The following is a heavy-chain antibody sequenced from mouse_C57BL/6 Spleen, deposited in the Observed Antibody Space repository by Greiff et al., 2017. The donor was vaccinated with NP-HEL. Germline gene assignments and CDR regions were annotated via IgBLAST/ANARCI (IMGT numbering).Heavy chain of an antibody. CDR3: ARSVYDYDGYYAMDY. J-gene: IGHJ4*01. CDR2: INPNNGGT. CDR1: GYTFTDYN. D-gene: IGHD2-4*01. Sequence: VQLQQSGPELVKPGASVKIPCKASGYTFTDYNMDWVKQSHGKSLEWIGDINPNNGGTIYNQKFKGKATLTVDKSSSTAYMELRSLTSEDTAVYYCARSVYDYDGYYAMDYWGQGTSVTVSS. V-gene: IGHV1-18*01.